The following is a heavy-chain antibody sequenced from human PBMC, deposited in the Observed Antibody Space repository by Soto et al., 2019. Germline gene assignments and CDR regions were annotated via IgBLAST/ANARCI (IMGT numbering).Heavy chain of an antibody. Sequence: ASVKVSCKISGHTLTELSIHWVRQAPGKGLEWMGGFDPEGGEAIYAQKWHGRVTVTEDTVTGTAYMELRGLKSDDTAVYYCVRNAMGWFVPWGQGTLVTVSS. CDR3: VRNAMGWFVP. J-gene: IGHJ5*02. CDR1: GHTLTELS. V-gene: IGHV1-24*01. D-gene: IGHD3-16*01. CDR2: FDPEGGEA.